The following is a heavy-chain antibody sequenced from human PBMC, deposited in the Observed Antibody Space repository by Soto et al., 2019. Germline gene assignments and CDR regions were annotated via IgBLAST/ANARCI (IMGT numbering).Heavy chain of an antibody. CDR2: IYYSGST. CDR3: ERPFGAIDAFDI. D-gene: IGHD1-26*01. V-gene: IGHV4-31*03. CDR1: GFSISSGGYY. Sequence: PSATXSLTCTFSGFSISSGGYYWSWIRQHPGMGLEWIGYIYYSGSTYYNPSLKSRVTISVDTSKNQFSLKLSSVTAADTDVYYCERPFGAIDAFDIWGQGTMVTV. J-gene: IGHJ3*02.